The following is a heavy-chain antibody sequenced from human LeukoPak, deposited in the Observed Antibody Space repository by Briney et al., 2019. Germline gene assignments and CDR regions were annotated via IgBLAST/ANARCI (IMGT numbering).Heavy chain of an antibody. J-gene: IGHJ4*02. CDR3: ARITGTTWNYFDY. Sequence: QAGGSLRLSCAASGFTFSTYSMNWVRQAPGKGLEWVSYTSSSSSTINYADSVKGRFTISRDNAKNSLYLQMNSLRAEDTAVYYCARITGTTWNYFDYWGQGTLVTVSS. CDR2: TSSSSSTI. V-gene: IGHV3-48*01. D-gene: IGHD1-7*01. CDR1: GFTFSTYS.